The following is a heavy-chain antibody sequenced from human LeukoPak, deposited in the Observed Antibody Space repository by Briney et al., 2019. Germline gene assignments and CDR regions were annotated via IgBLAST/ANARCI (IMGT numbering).Heavy chain of an antibody. CDR2: ISSSSSTI. CDR1: GFTFSSYS. CDR3: ARESSGYSNDY. D-gene: IGHD3-3*01. Sequence: GGSLRLSCAASGFTFSSYSMNWVRQAPGKGLEWVSYISSSSSTIYYADSVKGRFTISRDNAKNSLYLQMNSLRAEDTAVYYCARESSGYSNDYWGQGTLVTVSS. V-gene: IGHV3-48*01. J-gene: IGHJ4*02.